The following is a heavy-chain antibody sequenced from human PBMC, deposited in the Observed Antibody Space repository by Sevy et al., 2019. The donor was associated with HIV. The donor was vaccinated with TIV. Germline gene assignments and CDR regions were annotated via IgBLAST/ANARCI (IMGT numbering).Heavy chain of an antibody. V-gene: IGHV4-59*13. CDR3: ARARHHDYGDFYFDY. D-gene: IGHD4-17*01. J-gene: IGHJ4*02. Sequence: SETLSLTCTVSGGSISSYYWSWIRQPPGKGLEWIGYIYYSGSTNYNPSLKSRVTISVDTSKNQFSLTLSPVTAADTAVYYCARARHHDYGDFYFDYWGQGTLVTVSS. CDR2: IYYSGST. CDR1: GGSISSYY.